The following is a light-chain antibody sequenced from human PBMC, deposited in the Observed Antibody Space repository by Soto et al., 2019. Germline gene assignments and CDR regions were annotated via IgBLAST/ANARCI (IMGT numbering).Light chain of an antibody. CDR2: GAS. Sequence: EIVMTQSPATLSVSPGERATLSCRASQSIRSNLAWYQQKPGQAPRLLIYGASTRATGIPAGFSGSGSGTDFTLTISGLQSEDFAVYYCQYYSNWPPSITFGQGTRLEIK. CDR1: QSIRSN. CDR3: QYYSNWPPSIT. V-gene: IGKV3-15*01. J-gene: IGKJ5*01.